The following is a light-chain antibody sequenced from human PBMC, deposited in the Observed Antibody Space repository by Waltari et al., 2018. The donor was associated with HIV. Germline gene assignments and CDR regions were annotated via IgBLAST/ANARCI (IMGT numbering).Light chain of an antibody. V-gene: IGLV7-46*01. CDR2: DTT. J-gene: IGLJ3*02. Sequence: QAVVTQEPSLTVSPGGTITLTCGPSTGAVHSGHYPSWFQQKPGQAPRTVIYDTTNTHSWTPARFSGSLLGGKAALTLSGAQPEDEADYYCLLYYSGARVFGGGTKLTVL. CDR3: LLYYSGARV. CDR1: TGAVHSGHY.